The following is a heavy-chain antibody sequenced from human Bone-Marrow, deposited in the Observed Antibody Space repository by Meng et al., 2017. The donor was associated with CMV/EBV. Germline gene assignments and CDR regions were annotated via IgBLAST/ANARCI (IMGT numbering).Heavy chain of an antibody. CDR3: AKEDIPAAISYYFHY. CDR1: GFTFSSYG. V-gene: IGHV3-33*06. Sequence: SGFTFSSYGRNWVRQAPGKGLEWVAVIWFDGSKKNYAESVKGRFSISRDNSQNTVYLEMNNLRAEDTAMYYCAKEDIPAAISYYFHYWGQGTLVTVSS. J-gene: IGHJ4*02. D-gene: IGHD2-2*01. CDR2: IWFDGSKK.